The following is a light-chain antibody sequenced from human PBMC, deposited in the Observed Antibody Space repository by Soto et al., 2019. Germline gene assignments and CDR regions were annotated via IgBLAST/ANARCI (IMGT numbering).Light chain of an antibody. CDR1: QSVSSSY. V-gene: IGKV3D-20*02. J-gene: IGKJ4*01. CDR3: QQRSNWPPVT. Sequence: EIVLTQSPGTLSLSPGERATLSCRASQSVSSSYLAWYQQKPGQAPRLLIYGASSRATGIPDRFSGSGSGTDFTLTISSLEPEDFVVYYCQQRSNWPPVTFGGGTKVEFK. CDR2: GAS.